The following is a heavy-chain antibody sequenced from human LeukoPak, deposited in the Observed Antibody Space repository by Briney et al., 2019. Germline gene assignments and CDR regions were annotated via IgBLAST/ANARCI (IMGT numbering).Heavy chain of an antibody. V-gene: IGHV3-53*01. CDR3: ARDYHGDGSA. CDR1: GFTVRSNY. Sequence: GGSLRLSCAASGFTVRSNYMSWVRQAQGKGLEWVSVIYSGGSTYYADSVKGRFTISRDSSKNTLYLQMNSLRAEDTAIYYCARDYHGDGSAWGRGTLVTVSS. J-gene: IGHJ4*02. CDR2: IYSGGST. D-gene: IGHD3-10*01.